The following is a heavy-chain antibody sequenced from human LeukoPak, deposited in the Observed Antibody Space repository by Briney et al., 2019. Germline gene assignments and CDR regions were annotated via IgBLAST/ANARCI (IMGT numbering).Heavy chain of an antibody. D-gene: IGHD6-13*01. V-gene: IGHV4-34*01. J-gene: IGHJ4*02. Sequence: SETLSLTCAVYGGSVRDNYWSWIRQPPGKGLEWIGEIHHSGSTKYNPSLKSRVIISLDTSKNQFSLKLNSMTAADTAVYYCAGHVSAAAGGRWGQGTLVTVSS. CDR1: GGSVRDNY. CDR3: AGHVSAAAGGR. CDR2: IHHSGST.